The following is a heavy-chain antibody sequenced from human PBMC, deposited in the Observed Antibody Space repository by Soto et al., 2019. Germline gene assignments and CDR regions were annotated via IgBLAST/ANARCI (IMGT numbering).Heavy chain of an antibody. Sequence: EVQLVESGGGLVKPGGSLRLSCAASGFTFRTYGMIWVRRAPGGGLEWVASISSSGSFIYYADSVKGRFTISRDDAEKSLYLQMNSLRAEDTALYYCAREPEGIAAALDYWGRGTLVTVSS. D-gene: IGHD6-13*01. CDR3: AREPEGIAAALDY. CDR1: GFTFRTYG. J-gene: IGHJ4*02. CDR2: ISSSGSFI. V-gene: IGHV3-21*01.